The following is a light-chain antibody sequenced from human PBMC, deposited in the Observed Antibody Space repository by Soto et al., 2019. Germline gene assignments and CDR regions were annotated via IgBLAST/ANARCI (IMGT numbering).Light chain of an antibody. J-gene: IGKJ2*01. V-gene: IGKV3-11*01. CDR1: QSVSSY. CDR2: DAS. CDR3: QQRSNWLYT. Sequence: EIVLTHSPATLSLSPGERATLSCRASQSVSSYLAWYQQKPGQAPRLLIYDASNRATGIPARFSGSGSGTDFTLTISSLEPEDFAVYYCQQRSNWLYTFGQGTKV.